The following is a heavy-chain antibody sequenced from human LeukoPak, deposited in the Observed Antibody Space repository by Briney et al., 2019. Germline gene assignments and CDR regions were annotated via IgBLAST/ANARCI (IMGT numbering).Heavy chain of an antibody. Sequence: VASVKVSCKASGGTFSSYAISWVRQAPGQGLEWMGGIIPIFGTANYAQKFQGRVTITADESTSTAYMELSSLRSEDTAVYYCARPQMVRGVTYWFDPWGQGTLVTVSS. D-gene: IGHD3-10*01. CDR3: ARPQMVRGVTYWFDP. CDR2: IIPIFGTA. V-gene: IGHV1-69*13. J-gene: IGHJ5*02. CDR1: GGTFSSYA.